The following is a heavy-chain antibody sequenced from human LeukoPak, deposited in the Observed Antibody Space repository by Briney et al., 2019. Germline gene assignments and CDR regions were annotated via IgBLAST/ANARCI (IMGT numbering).Heavy chain of an antibody. J-gene: IGHJ4*02. CDR1: GFTVSINY. CDR2: IYSGGST. D-gene: IGHD6-19*01. CDR3: ARSAYSSGWYARDY. V-gene: IGHV3-53*04. Sequence: GGSLRLSCAASGFTVSINYMSWVREAPGKGLERVSVIYSGGSTYYADFVKGRFTISRHNSKNTLYLQMNSLRAEDTAVYYCARSAYSSGWYARDYWGQGTLVTVSS.